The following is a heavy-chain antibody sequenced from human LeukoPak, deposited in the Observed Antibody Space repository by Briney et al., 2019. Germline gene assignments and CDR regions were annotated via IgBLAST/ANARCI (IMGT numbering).Heavy chain of an antibody. CDR2: IRSSSSYI. V-gene: IGHV3-21*01. D-gene: IGHD5-18*01. CDR3: ARRAMVINDAFDI. CDR1: GFTFNTYS. Sequence: GGSLRLSCAASGFTFNTYSMNWVRQAPGKGLGWVSSIRSSSSYIYYADSVKGRFTISRDNAKNSLYLQMNSLRAEDTAVYYCARRAMVINDAFDIWGQGTMVTVSS. J-gene: IGHJ3*02.